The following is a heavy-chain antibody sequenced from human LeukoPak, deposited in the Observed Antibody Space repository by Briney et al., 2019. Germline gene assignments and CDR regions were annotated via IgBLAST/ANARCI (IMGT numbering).Heavy chain of an antibody. V-gene: IGHV5-51*01. CDR2: IYPGDSDT. CDR3: ARAHDSSGYSPTYYYYGMDV. D-gene: IGHD3-22*01. J-gene: IGHJ6*02. CDR1: GYSFTSYW. Sequence: GESLKISCKGSGYSFTSYWIGWVRQLPGKGLEWMGIIYPGDSDTRYSPSFQGQVTISADKSISTAYLQWSSLKASDTAMYYCARAHDSSGYSPTYYYYGMDVWGQGTTVTVSS.